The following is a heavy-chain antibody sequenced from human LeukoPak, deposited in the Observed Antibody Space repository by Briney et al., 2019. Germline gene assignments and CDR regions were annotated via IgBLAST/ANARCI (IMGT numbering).Heavy chain of an antibody. V-gene: IGHV1-69*05. CDR3: ARGADSSSWYKGWFDP. J-gene: IGHJ5*02. Sequence: GASVKISCKASGGTFSSYAISWVRQAPEQGLEWMGGIIPIFGTANYAQKFQGRVTITTDESTSTAYMELSSLRSEDTAVYYCARGADSSSWYKGWFDPWGQGTLVTVSS. CDR1: GGTFSSYA. CDR2: IIPIFGTA. D-gene: IGHD6-13*01.